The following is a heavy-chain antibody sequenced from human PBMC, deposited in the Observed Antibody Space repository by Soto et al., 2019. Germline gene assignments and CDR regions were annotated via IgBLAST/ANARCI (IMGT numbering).Heavy chain of an antibody. D-gene: IGHD3-9*01. Sequence: QVQLVQSGAEVKKPGASVKVSCKASGYTFTSYGISWVRQAPGQGLEWMGWISAYNGNTNYAQKLQGRVTMTTDTSTSTAYMQLRSLRSDDTAVYYCARLIYDILTGYYYYGMDVWGQGTTVTVSS. V-gene: IGHV1-18*01. J-gene: IGHJ6*02. CDR3: ARLIYDILTGYYYYGMDV. CDR2: ISAYNGNT. CDR1: GYTFTSYG.